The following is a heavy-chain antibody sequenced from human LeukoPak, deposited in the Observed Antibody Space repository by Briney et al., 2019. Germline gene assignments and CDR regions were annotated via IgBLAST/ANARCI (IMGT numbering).Heavy chain of an antibody. CDR3: ARVPIYGYSRSWVAPHYYGIDV. J-gene: IGHJ6*02. CDR2: IKQDGSEK. V-gene: IGHV3-7*04. Sequence: GGSLRLSCAVSGFTVSSYWMSWVRQAPGKGLEWVANIKQDGSEKYYVDSVKGRFTISRDNAKNSLYLQMNSLRAEDTAVYYCARVPIYGYSRSWVAPHYYGIDVWGQGTTVTVSS. D-gene: IGHD6-13*01. CDR1: GFTVSSYW.